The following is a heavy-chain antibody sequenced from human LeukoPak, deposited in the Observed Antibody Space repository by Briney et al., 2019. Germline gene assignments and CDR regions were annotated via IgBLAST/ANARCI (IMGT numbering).Heavy chain of an antibody. CDR3: ARRYCSGGSCYTRYYGMDV. CDR2: ISGSGVST. CDR1: GFTFSTYA. Sequence: PGGSLRLSYAASGFTFSTYAMSWVRQAPGKGLEWVSSISGSGVSTYYADSVKGRFTISRDNSKNTLYLQMNSLRVEDTAAYYCARRYCSGGSCYTRYYGMDVWGQGSTVTVSS. V-gene: IGHV3-23*01. J-gene: IGHJ6*02. D-gene: IGHD2-15*01.